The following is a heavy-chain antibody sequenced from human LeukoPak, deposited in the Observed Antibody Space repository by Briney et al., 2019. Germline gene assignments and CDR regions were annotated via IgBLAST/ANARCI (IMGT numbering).Heavy chain of an antibody. CDR2: IYYSGST. D-gene: IGHD2-15*01. J-gene: IGHJ3*02. V-gene: IGHV4-30-4*01. Sequence: SQTLSLTCTVSGGSISSGDYYWSWIRQPPGKGLEWIEYIYYSGSTYYNPSLKSRVTISVDTSKNQFSLKLSSVTAADTAVYYCARDAGSHHDAFDIWGQGTMVTVSS. CDR1: GGSISSGDYY. CDR3: ARDAGSHHDAFDI.